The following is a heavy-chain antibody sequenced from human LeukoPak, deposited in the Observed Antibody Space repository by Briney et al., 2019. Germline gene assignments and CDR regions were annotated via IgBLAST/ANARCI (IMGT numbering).Heavy chain of an antibody. CDR3: ARDYTYYYGSGSYYFDY. Sequence: SQTLSLTCAISGDSVSSNSVAWNWIRQSPSRGLEWLGRTYYRSRWHNDYALSVKSRITINPDTSQNQFSLQLNSVTPEDTAVYYCARDYTYYYGSGSYYFDYWGREPWSPSPQ. CDR2: TYYRSRWHN. CDR1: GDSVSSNSVA. V-gene: IGHV6-1*01. D-gene: IGHD3-10*01. J-gene: IGHJ4*02.